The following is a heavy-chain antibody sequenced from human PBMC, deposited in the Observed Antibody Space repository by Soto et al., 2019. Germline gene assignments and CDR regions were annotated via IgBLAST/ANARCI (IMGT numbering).Heavy chain of an antibody. CDR2: INASSGST. CDR1: GYTFTSYA. D-gene: IGHD6-13*01. J-gene: IGHJ4*02. V-gene: IGHV1-3*01. Sequence: ASVKVSCKASGYTFTSYAMHWVRQAPGQRLEWMGWINASSGSTKYSQKLQGRVTITRDTSMSTAYMELSRLRSDDTAVYYCARGAHLLGIAAAGILDYWGQGTLVTVSS. CDR3: ARGAHLLGIAAAGILDY.